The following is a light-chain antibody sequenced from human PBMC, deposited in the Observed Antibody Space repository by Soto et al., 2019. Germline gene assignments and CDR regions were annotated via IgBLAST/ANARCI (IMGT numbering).Light chain of an antibody. CDR2: GAS. J-gene: IGKJ1*01. V-gene: IGKV3-20*01. CDR3: QQYDNSPWT. Sequence: EIVLTQSPGTLSLSPGERATLSCRASQSVSSSFVAWYQQKPGQAPRLLIYGASSRATGIPDRFSGSGSGTDFTLTISRLEPEDFAVYFCQQYDNSPWTFGQGTKVAI. CDR1: QSVSSSF.